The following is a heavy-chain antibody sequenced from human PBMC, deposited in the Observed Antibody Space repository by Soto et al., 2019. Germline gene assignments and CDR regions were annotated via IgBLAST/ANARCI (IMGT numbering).Heavy chain of an antibody. CDR2: IFHSGST. CDR1: GGSISSGGYS. CDR3: AAGGGLPRYY. D-gene: IGHD5-12*01. J-gene: IGHJ4*02. Sequence: QLQLQESGSGLVKPSQTLSLTCAVSGGSISSGGYSWSWIRQPPGKGLEWIGYIFHSGSTYYNPSLKSRVTIAVDRSKNQFSLKLSSVTAADKAVYYCAAGGGLPRYYWGQGTLVTVSS. V-gene: IGHV4-30-2*01.